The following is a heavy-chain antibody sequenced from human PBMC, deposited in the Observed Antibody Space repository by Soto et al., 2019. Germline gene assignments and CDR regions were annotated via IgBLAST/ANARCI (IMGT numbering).Heavy chain of an antibody. D-gene: IGHD5-12*01. J-gene: IGHJ4*02. CDR3: AREKGIVATISAPDY. CDR1: GYTFTSYY. Sequence: ASVKVSCKASGYTFTSYYMHWVRQAPGQGLEWMGIINPSGGSTSYAQKFQGRVTMTRDTSTSTVYMELSSLRSEDTAVYYCAREKGIVATISAPDYWGQGTLVTVSS. V-gene: IGHV1-46*01. CDR2: INPSGGST.